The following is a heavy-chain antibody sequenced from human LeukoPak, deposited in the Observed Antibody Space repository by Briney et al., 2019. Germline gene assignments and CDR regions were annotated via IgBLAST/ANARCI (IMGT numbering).Heavy chain of an antibody. V-gene: IGHV3-21*01. CDR3: ATESIHYYGADY. D-gene: IGHD3-22*01. Sequence: GGSLRLSCAASGFTFSSYSMNWVRQAPGKGLEWVSSISSSSSYIYYADSVKGRFTIPRDNAKNSLYLQMNSLRAEDTAVYYCATESIHYYGADYWGQGTLVTVSS. J-gene: IGHJ4*02. CDR1: GFTFSSYS. CDR2: ISSSSSYI.